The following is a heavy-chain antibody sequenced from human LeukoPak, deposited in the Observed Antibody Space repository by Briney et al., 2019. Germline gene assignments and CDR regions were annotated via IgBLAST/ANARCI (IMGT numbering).Heavy chain of an antibody. CDR2: IYNSGST. D-gene: IGHD1-14*01. V-gene: IGHV3-23*05. J-gene: IGHJ4*02. Sequence: GGSLRLSCAASGFTFSSYAMSWVRQAPGKGLEWVAAIYNSGSTYYADSVKGRFTISRDNSKNTMYLQMNSLKGEDTAVYYCARRSNPPGRIDHWGQGTLVTVSS. CDR3: ARRSNPPGRIDH. CDR1: GFTFSSYA.